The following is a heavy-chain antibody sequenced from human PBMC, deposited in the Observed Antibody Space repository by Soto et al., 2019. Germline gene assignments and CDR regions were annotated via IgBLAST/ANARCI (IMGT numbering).Heavy chain of an antibody. CDR3: ARGGHVVVVTAALDY. CDR2: VNPSGGHT. D-gene: IGHD2-21*02. CDR1: GDTFTVYY. Sequence: QVQLMQSGAEVKKPGASVKVSSKPSGDTFTVYYIHWVRQPPEQGLKWMGTVNPSGGHTTYAQHFLGRVTMTRDTSTSTLYMELTSLTSDDTAIYYCARGGHVVVVTAALDYWGQGTLVTVSS. V-gene: IGHV1-46*01. J-gene: IGHJ4*02.